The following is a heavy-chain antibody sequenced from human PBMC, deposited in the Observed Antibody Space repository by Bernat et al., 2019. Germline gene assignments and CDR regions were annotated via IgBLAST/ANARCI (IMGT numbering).Heavy chain of an antibody. Sequence: EVQLVESGGGLVHPGGSLRLSCAASGFTFSSYWMHWVRQAPGKGLVWVSRINSDGSSTSYADSVKGRFTISRDNAKNTLYLQMNSLRAEDTAVYYCARVPYSSGWYSYWGQGTLVTVSS. CDR2: INSDGSST. J-gene: IGHJ4*02. CDR3: ARVPYSSGWYSY. CDR1: GFTFSSYW. D-gene: IGHD6-19*01. V-gene: IGHV3-74*01.